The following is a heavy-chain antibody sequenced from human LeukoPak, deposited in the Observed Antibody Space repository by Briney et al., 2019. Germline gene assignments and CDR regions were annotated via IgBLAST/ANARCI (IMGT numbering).Heavy chain of an antibody. D-gene: IGHD2-21*01. V-gene: IGHV3-74*01. CDR3: ARAIWTQSAFDI. CDR2: INSDGSST. J-gene: IGHJ3*02. CDR1: GFTFSSYW. Sequence: GRSLRLSCAASGFTFSSYWMHWVRQAPGKGLVWVSRINSDGSSTSYADSVKGRFTISRDNAKNTLYLQMNSLRAEDTAVYYCARAIWTQSAFDIWGQGTMVTVSS.